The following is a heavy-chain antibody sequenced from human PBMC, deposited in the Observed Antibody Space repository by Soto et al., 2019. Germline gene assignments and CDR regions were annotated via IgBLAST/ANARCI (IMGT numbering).Heavy chain of an antibody. J-gene: IGHJ4*02. V-gene: IGHV4-30-2*01. CDR1: GGSISSGGYS. Sequence: QLQLQESGSGLVKPSQPLSLTCAVSGGSISSGGYSWSWIRQPPGKCLEWIGYIYHSGSTYYNPSLKRRVTTSADRSKHQFSLKLSSVTAADTAVYYCARRNVVAIDYWGQGTLVTVSS. CDR2: IYHSGST. CDR3: ARRNVVAIDY. D-gene: IGHD2-21*01.